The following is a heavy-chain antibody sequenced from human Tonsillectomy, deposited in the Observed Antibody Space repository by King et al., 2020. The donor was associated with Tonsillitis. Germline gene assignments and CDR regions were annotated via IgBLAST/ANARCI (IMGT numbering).Heavy chain of an antibody. CDR1: GFTFSSYA. CDR3: AKRDDIVVVPAALFDN. Sequence: VQLVESGGGLVQPGGSLRLSCAASGFTFSSYAMSWVRQAPGKGLEWVSAISGSGGRTYYADSVKGRFTISRDNSKNTLSLQMNSLRAEDTAVYYCAKRDDIVVVPAALFDNWGQGTLVTVSS. J-gene: IGHJ4*02. CDR2: ISGSGGRT. D-gene: IGHD2-2*01. V-gene: IGHV3-23*04.